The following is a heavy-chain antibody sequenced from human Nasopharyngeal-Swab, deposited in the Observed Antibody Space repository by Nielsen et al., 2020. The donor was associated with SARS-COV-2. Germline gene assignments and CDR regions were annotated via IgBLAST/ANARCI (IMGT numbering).Heavy chain of an antibody. V-gene: IGHV1-2*06. J-gene: IGHJ4*02. CDR2: INPNSGGT. D-gene: IGHD5-18*01. Sequence: ASVKVSCKVSGYTLTELSMHWVRQAPGQGLEWMGRINPNSGGTNYAQKFQGRVTMTRDTSISTAYMELSRLRSDDTAVYYCARDVDTAMVQGWGQGTLVTVSS. CDR1: GYTLTELS. CDR3: ARDVDTAMVQG.